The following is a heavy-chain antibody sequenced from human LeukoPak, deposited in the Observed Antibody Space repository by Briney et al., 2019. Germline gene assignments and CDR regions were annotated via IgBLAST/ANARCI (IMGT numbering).Heavy chain of an antibody. Sequence: SETLSLTCAVSGGSISSSNWWSWVRQPPGQGLEWIGEIYHSGSTNYNPSLKSRVTILEDKSKNQFSLKLSSVTAADTAVYYCARGGVGASTAAYYYYMDVWGKGTTVTVSS. D-gene: IGHD1-26*01. V-gene: IGHV4-4*02. CDR1: GGSISSSNW. J-gene: IGHJ6*03. CDR3: ARGGVGASTAAYYYYMDV. CDR2: IYHSGST.